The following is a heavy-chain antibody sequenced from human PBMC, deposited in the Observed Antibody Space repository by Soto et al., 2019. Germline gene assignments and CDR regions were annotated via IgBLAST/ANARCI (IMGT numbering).Heavy chain of an antibody. CDR3: GGEGDWGFFDY. V-gene: IGHV3-30*14. Sequence: QVQLVESGGGVVQPGRSLRLSCAASGFTFSSYAMHWVRQAPGKGLEWVAVISYDGSNKYYADSVKGRVTISRDNSKNTLYRAMNSVRAEDTAVYYCGGEGDWGFFDYWGQGTLVTVSS. CDR1: GFTFSSYA. CDR2: ISYDGSNK. J-gene: IGHJ4*02. D-gene: IGHD7-27*01.